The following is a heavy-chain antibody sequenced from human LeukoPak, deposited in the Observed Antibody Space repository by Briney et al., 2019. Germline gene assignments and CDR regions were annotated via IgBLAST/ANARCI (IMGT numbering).Heavy chain of an antibody. J-gene: IGHJ4*02. Sequence: SETLSLTCTVSSGSISSSSYYWGWIRQPPGKGLQWIGNIYYSGSTYYNPSLKSRVTISVDTSKKQFSLELISVTAADTAVYYCARQQSLYGVKDYWGQGTLVTVSS. V-gene: IGHV4-39*01. CDR2: IYYSGST. CDR1: SGSISSSSYY. CDR3: ARQQSLYGVKDY. D-gene: IGHD4-17*01.